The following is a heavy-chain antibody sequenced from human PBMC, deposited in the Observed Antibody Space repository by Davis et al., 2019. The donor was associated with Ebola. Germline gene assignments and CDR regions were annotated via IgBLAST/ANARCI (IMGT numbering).Heavy chain of an antibody. CDR1: GFTFSSYW. V-gene: IGHV3-7*01. Sequence: GESLKISCAASGFTFSSYWMTWVRQAPGKGLEWVANINQDESEKYYVDSVKGRFSISRDNAKNSLYLQMSSLRAEDTAVYYCARGRQTFDPWGRGTLVTVSS. CDR2: INQDESEK. D-gene: IGHD1-1*01. CDR3: ARGRQTFDP. J-gene: IGHJ5*02.